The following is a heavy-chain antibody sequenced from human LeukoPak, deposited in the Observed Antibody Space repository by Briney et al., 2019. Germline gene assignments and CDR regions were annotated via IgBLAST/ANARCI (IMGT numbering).Heavy chain of an antibody. CDR1: GYSFTSYW. J-gene: IGHJ3*02. CDR3: ARPLVYYYDSSGYDDAFDI. V-gene: IGHV5-51*01. D-gene: IGHD3-22*01. CDR2: IYPGDSDT. Sequence: GESLKISCKGSGYSFTSYWIGWVRQMPGKGLEWMGIIYPGDSDTRYSPSFQGQVTISADKSISTAYLQWSSLKASDTAMYYCARPLVYYYDSSGYDDAFDIWGQGTMVTVSS.